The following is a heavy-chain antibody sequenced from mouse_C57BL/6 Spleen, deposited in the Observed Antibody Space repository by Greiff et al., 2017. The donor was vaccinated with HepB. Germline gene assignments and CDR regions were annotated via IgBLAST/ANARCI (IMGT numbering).Heavy chain of an antibody. Sequence: VHLVESGPGLVAPSQSLSITCTVSGFSLTSYAISWVRQPPGKGLEWLGVIWTGGGTNYNSALKSRLSISKDNSKSQVFLKMNSLQTDDTARYYCASYYYGSSYNYYAMDYWGQGTSVTVSS. V-gene: IGHV2-9-1*01. D-gene: IGHD1-1*01. CDR2: IWTGGGT. J-gene: IGHJ4*01. CDR3: ASYYYGSSYNYYAMDY. CDR1: GFSLTSYA.